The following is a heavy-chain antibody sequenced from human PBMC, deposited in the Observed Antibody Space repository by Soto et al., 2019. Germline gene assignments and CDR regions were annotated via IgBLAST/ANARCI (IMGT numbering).Heavy chain of an antibody. CDR1: GFTFSGYV. CDR3: ARDDEGGSGCDLAY. Sequence: QVQLVESGGGVVQPGRSLRLSCAASGFTFSGYVMHWVRQTPGRGLEWVAFISHDGSNKYYADSVKGRFTISRDNSKNTLYLQMDSLRAEDTAVYYCARDDEGGSGCDLAYWGQGILVTVSS. J-gene: IGHJ4*02. D-gene: IGHD1-26*01. V-gene: IGHV3-30-3*01. CDR2: ISHDGSNK.